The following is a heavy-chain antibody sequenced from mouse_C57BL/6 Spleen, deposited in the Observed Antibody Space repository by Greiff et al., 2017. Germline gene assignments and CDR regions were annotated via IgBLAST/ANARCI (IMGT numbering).Heavy chain of an antibody. CDR3: ARGGSSYGYFDV. Sequence: EVKVVESEGGLVQPGSSMKLSCTASGFTFSDYYMAWVRQVPEKGLEWVANINYDGSSTYYLDSLKSRFIISRDNAKNILYLQRSSLKSEDTATYYCARGGSSYGYFDVWGTGTTVTVSS. CDR1: GFTFSDYY. V-gene: IGHV5-16*01. D-gene: IGHD1-1*01. CDR2: INYDGSST. J-gene: IGHJ1*03.